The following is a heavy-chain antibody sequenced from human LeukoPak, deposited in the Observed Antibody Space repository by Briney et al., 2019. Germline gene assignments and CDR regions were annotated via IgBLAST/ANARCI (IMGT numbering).Heavy chain of an antibody. J-gene: IGHJ5*02. Sequence: PSETLSLTCTVSGGSISSSSYYWGWIRQPPGKGLEWIGSIYYSGSTYYNPSLKSRVTISVDTSKIQFSLKLSSVTAADTAVYYCARGPSYYDFWSGYYPFDPWGQGTLVTVSS. CDR3: ARGPSYYDFWSGYYPFDP. CDR1: GGSISSSSYY. D-gene: IGHD3-3*01. V-gene: IGHV4-39*01. CDR2: IYYSGST.